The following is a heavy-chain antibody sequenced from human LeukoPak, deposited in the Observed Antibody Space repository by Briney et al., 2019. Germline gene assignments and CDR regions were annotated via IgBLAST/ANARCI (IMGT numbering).Heavy chain of an antibody. CDR1: GFNFNMFA. V-gene: IGHV3-23*01. CDR2: LSRGGATT. CDR3: AREGDISVITYAY. J-gene: IGHJ4*02. Sequence: PGGSLRLSCTGSGFNFNMFAMNWVRQAPGQGLEWVSGLSRGGATTNYADSVKGRFTISRDKSKNMVFLQMNSLRAEDTAVYYCAREGDISVITYAYWGQGTLVTVSS. D-gene: IGHD5-12*01.